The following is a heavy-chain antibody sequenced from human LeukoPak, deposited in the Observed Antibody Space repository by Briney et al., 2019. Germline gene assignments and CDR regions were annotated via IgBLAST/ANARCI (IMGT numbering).Heavy chain of an antibody. Sequence: SQTLSLTCTVSGGSISSGSYYWNWIRQPAGKGLEWNGYIYNSGSTNYNPSLKSRVTISLDTSKNQFSLKLSSVTAADTAVYYCARGVVAAAGRTFDFWGQGTLVTVSS. J-gene: IGHJ4*02. CDR3: ARGVVAAAGRTFDF. CDR2: IYNSGST. V-gene: IGHV4-61*09. D-gene: IGHD6-13*01. CDR1: GGSISSGSYY.